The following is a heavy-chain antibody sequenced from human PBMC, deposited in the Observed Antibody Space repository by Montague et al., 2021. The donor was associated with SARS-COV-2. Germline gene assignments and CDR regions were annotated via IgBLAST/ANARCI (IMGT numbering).Heavy chain of an antibody. V-gene: IGHV3-48*03. J-gene: IGHJ4*01. CDR2: ISNSGDTK. Sequence: SLRLSCSASGFIFSSYEMNWVRQAPGKGLEWVSYISNSGDTKYYXDSVKGRSTISRDNAKNSLYLQMSSLRAEDTAVYYCARAGEDYYYDSSGFLYWGHGILVTVSS. CDR3: ARAGEDYYYDSSGFLY. D-gene: IGHD3-22*01. CDR1: GFIFSSYE.